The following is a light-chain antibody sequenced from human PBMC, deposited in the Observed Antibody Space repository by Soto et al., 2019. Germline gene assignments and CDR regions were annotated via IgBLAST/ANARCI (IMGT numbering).Light chain of an antibody. CDR1: QSVGTW. CDR2: GAS. CDR3: QHYRRNTWS. Sequence: VHVTLSTSTMSASVGSRVTIACRASQSVGTWVAWYQQKLGKAPKPLIYGASNLESGVPSRFSGSGSGTEFNLTITTLQTDDFATYFCQHYRRNTWSFGPGTKLAIK. J-gene: IGKJ1*01. V-gene: IGKV1-5*01.